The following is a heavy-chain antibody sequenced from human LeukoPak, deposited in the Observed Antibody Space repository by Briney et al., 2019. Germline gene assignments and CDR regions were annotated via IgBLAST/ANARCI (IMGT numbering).Heavy chain of an antibody. CDR3: ASRSSSWRQFDY. CDR1: GFTFTSSA. Sequence: SVKVSCKASGFTFTSSAMQWVRQARGQRLEWIGWIVVGSGNTDYAQKFQERVTITRDMSTSTAYMELSSLRSEDTAVYYCASRSSSWRQFDYWGQGTLVTVSS. D-gene: IGHD6-13*01. J-gene: IGHJ4*02. CDR2: IVVGSGNT. V-gene: IGHV1-58*02.